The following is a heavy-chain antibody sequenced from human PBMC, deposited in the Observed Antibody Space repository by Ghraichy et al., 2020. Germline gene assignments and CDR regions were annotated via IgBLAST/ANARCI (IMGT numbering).Heavy chain of an antibody. Sequence: ASVKVSCKASGYTFTSYGISWVRQAPGQGLEWMGWISTYNGNTNYAQKLQGRVTMTTDTSTSTAYMELRSLRSDDTAVYYCARDAAGDVFFDYWGQGTLVTVSS. CDR3: ARDAAGDVFFDY. J-gene: IGHJ4*02. CDR1: GYTFTSYG. V-gene: IGHV1-18*01. D-gene: IGHD7-27*01. CDR2: ISTYNGNT.